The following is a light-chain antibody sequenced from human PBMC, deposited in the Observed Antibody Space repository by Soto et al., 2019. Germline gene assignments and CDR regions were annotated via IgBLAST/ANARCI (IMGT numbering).Light chain of an antibody. Sequence: QSVLTQPPSASGSPGQSVTISCTGTSSDVGGYNYVSWYQQHPGKAPKLMIYEVNKRPSGVPDRFSGSKSANTASLTVSGLQAEDEADYYCSSHAGRNRLYVFGPGTKVTVL. V-gene: IGLV2-8*01. J-gene: IGLJ1*01. CDR3: SSHAGRNRLYV. CDR1: SSDVGGYNY. CDR2: EVN.